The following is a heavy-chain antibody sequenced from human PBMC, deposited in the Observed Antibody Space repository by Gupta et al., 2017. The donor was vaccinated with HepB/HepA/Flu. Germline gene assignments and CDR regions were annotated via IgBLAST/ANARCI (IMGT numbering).Heavy chain of an antibody. D-gene: IGHD4-23*01. V-gene: IGHV3-7*01. CDR2: IKQDGSEK. CDR3: ARDRVRWYRLPNVDWYFDL. Sequence: EVQLVESGGGLVQPGGSLRLSCAASGFPFSSYWRSWVRQAPGKGLEWVANIKQDGSEKYYVDSVKGRFTISRDNAKNSLYLQMNSLRAEDTAVYYCARDRVRWYRLPNVDWYFDLWGRGTLVTVSS. CDR1: GFPFSSYW. J-gene: IGHJ2*01.